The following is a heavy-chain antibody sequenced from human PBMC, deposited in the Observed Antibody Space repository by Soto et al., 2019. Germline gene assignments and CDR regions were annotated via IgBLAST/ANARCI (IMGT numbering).Heavy chain of an antibody. J-gene: IGHJ5*02. Sequence: TLSLNCTVSGGSISSGDYSWSWIRQPPGKGLEWIGYIYYSGSTYYNPSHKSRVTISVDTSKNQFSLKLSSVSAADTALYYRARCSLVVVPXXGFDXXGRGTLVTVS. V-gene: IGHV4-31*03. CDR2: IYYSGST. D-gene: IGHD2-2*01. CDR1: GGSISSGDYS. CDR3: ARCSLVVVPXXGFDX.